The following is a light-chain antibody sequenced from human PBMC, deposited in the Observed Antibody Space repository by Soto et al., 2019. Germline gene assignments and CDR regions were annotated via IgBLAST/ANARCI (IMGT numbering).Light chain of an antibody. CDR3: QTWGTDVV. CDR1: SGHNTYA. V-gene: IGLV4-69*01. Sequence: QLVLTQSPSASASLGASVKLTCTLISGHNTYAVAWHQQQPEKSPRYLMKVNSDGSHIKGDGTPDRFSGSSAGAERYLTISSLQSEDEADYYWQTWGTDVVFGGGTKVTVL. CDR2: VNSDGSH. J-gene: IGLJ2*01.